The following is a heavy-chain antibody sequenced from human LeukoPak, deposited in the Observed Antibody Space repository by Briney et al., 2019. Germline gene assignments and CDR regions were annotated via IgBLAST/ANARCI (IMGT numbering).Heavy chain of an antibody. J-gene: IGHJ6*02. Sequence: PGGSLRLSCAASGFTLSSYGMHWVRQAPGKGLEWVAVIWYDGSNKYYADSVKGRFTISRDNSKNTLYLQVNSLRAEDTAVYYCARDQLPERSSTSCYDGMDVWGQGTTVTVSS. CDR3: ARDQLPERSSTSCYDGMDV. CDR2: IWYDGSNK. D-gene: IGHD2-2*01. V-gene: IGHV3-33*01. CDR1: GFTLSSYG.